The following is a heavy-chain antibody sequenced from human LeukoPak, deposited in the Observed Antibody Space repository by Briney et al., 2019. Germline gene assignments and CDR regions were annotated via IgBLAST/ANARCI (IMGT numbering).Heavy chain of an antibody. J-gene: IGHJ4*02. Sequence: PSETLSLTCTVSGGSISSYYWSWIRQPAGKGLEWIGRIYTSGSTNYNPSLKSRVTMSVDTSKNQFSLKLSSVTAADTAVYYCARECSGGSRYNWFDYWGQGTLVTVSS. CDR1: GGSISSYY. D-gene: IGHD2-15*01. V-gene: IGHV4-4*07. CDR2: IYTSGST. CDR3: ARECSGGSRYNWFDY.